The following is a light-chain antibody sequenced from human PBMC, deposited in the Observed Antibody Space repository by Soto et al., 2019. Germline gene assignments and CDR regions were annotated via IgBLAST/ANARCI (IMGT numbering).Light chain of an antibody. CDR1: QSVSSN. Sequence: EIVMTQSPATLSVSPGERATRSCRASQSVSSNLAWYQQEPGQAPRLLIYGASTRATGIPARFSGSGSGTEFTLTISSLQSEDFAVYYCQQYNNWPLTFGGGTKVDIK. J-gene: IGKJ4*01. CDR2: GAS. V-gene: IGKV3-15*01. CDR3: QQYNNWPLT.